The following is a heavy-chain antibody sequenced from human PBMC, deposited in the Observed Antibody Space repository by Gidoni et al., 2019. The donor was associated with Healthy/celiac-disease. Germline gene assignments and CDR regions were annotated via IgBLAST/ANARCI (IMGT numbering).Heavy chain of an antibody. CDR1: GGSFSGYY. J-gene: IGHJ4*02. D-gene: IGHD5-12*01. Sequence: QVQLQQWGAGLLKPSETLSLTCAVYGGSFSGYYWSWIRQPPGKGLEWIGEINHSGSTNYNPSLKSRVTISVDTSKNQFSLKLSSVTAADTAVYYCARGQAPFRYSGYYYYWGQGTLVTVSS. V-gene: IGHV4-34*01. CDR3: ARGQAPFRYSGYYYY. CDR2: INHSGST.